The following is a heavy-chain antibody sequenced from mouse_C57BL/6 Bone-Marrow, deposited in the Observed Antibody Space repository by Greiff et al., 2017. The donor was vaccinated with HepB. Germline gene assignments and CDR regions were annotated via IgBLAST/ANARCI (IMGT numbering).Heavy chain of an antibody. V-gene: IGHV1-50*01. D-gene: IGHD1-1*01. Sequence: QVQLQQPGAELVKPGASVKLSCKASGYTFTSYWMQWVKQRPGQGLEWIGEIDPSDSYTNYNQKFKGKATLTVDTSSSTAYMQLSSLTSEDSAVYYCARYADYYGSRAWFAYWGQGTLVTVSA. CDR2: IDPSDSYT. CDR3: ARYADYYGSRAWFAY. CDR1: GYTFTSYW. J-gene: IGHJ3*01.